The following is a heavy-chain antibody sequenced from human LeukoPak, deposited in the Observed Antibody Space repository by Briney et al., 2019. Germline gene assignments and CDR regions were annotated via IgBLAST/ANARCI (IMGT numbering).Heavy chain of an antibody. CDR2: ISGSGGST. CDR3: AKVMGVATIRLGRIAVAGTRLPNAFDI. J-gene: IGHJ3*02. V-gene: IGHV3-23*01. CDR1: GFTFSSYG. D-gene: IGHD6-19*01. Sequence: GGSLRLSCAASGFTFSSYGMSWVRQAPGKGLEWVSAISGSGGSTYYADSVKGRFTISRDNSKNTLYLQMNSLRAEDTAVYYCAKVMGVATIRLGRIAVAGTRLPNAFDIWGQGTMVTVSS.